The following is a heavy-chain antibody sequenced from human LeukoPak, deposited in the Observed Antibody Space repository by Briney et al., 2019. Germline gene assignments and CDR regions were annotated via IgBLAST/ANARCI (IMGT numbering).Heavy chain of an antibody. J-gene: IGHJ6*02. CDR1: GGSFTDYF. CDR2: INDYTGDS. V-gene: IGHV4-34*01. D-gene: IGHD3-22*01. CDR3: ARGRIAKIVVVHSFPYGMDV. Sequence: SETLSLTCTVFGGSFTDYFWTWIRHSPGKGLEWIGEINDYTGDSKYNPSLNSRVSISLEKSKNQLSLELRSVTAADTAVYYCARGRIAKIVVVHSFPYGMDVWGQGTTVTVSS.